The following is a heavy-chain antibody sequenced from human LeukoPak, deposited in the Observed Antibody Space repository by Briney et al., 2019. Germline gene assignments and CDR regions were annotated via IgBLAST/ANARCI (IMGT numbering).Heavy chain of an antibody. CDR1: GYTLTELS. CDR3: AANYYDSSGPCDY. J-gene: IGHJ4*02. CDR2: FDPEDGET. V-gene: IGHV1-24*01. D-gene: IGHD3-22*01. Sequence: SVKVSCKVSGYTLTELSMHWVRQAPGKGLEWMGGFDPEDGETIYAQKFQGRVTMTEDTSTDTAYMELSSLRSEDTAVYYCAANYYDSSGPCDYWGQGTLVTVSS.